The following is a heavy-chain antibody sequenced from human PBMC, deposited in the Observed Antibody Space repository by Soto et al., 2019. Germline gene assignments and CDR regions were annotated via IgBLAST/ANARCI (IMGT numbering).Heavy chain of an antibody. CDR2: IRSEANGGTT. Sequence: GGSLRLSCTGSGFTFADYTMSWVRQATGKGLEWVGLIRSEANGGTTHYAASVHGGFIISRDDSRGIAFLHMNNLKSEDTAVYYCTRVGKFDYWGQGTLVTVSS. CDR1: GFTFADYT. V-gene: IGHV3-49*04. D-gene: IGHD1-26*01. J-gene: IGHJ4*02. CDR3: TRVGKFDY.